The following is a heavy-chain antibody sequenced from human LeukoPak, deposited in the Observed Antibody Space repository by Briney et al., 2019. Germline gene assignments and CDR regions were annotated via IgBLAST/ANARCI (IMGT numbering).Heavy chain of an antibody. Sequence: PSETLSLTCTVSGGSISSGGYYWSWIRQPPGKGLEWIGYIYHSGSTYYNPSLKSRVTISVDRSKNQFSLKLSSVTAADTAVYYCARARHAPMDVWGKGTTVTVSS. D-gene: IGHD6-6*01. V-gene: IGHV4-30-2*01. CDR1: GGSISSGGYY. J-gene: IGHJ6*04. CDR2: IYHSGST. CDR3: ARARHAPMDV.